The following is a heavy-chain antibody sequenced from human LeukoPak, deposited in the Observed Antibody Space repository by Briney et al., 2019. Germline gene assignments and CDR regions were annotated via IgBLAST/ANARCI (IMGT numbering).Heavy chain of an antibody. V-gene: IGHV1-69*13. J-gene: IGHJ6*03. D-gene: IGHD5-18*01. CDR3: ARGGLDTAMPGTYYYMDV. Sequence: SVKVSCKASGYTFTGYYMHWVRQAPGQGLEWMGGIIPIFGTANYAQKFQGRVTITADESTSTAYMELSSLRSEDTAVYYCARGGLDTAMPGTYYYMDVWGKGTTVTVSS. CDR1: GYTFTGYY. CDR2: IIPIFGTA.